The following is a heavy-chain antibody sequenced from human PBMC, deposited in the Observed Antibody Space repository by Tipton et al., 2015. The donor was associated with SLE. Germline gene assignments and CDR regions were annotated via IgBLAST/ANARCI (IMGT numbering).Heavy chain of an antibody. V-gene: IGHV4-38-2*02. Sequence: TLSLTCTVSGYSISSGYYWGWIRQPPGKGLEWIGSIYHSGSTYYNPSLKSRVTISVDTSKNQFSLKLSSVTAADTAVYYCASTWPPDYWGQGTLVTVSS. J-gene: IGHJ4*02. CDR2: IYHSGST. CDR1: GYSISSGYY. CDR3: ASTWPPDY.